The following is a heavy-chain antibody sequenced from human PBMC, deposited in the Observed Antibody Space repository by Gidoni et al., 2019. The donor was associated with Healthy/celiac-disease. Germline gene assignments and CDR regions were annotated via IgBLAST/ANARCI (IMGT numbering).Heavy chain of an antibody. CDR3: ARDWNEYVWGSYRQEYYFDY. D-gene: IGHD3-16*02. J-gene: IGHJ4*02. CDR1: GFPFSSSS. Sequence: EVQLVESGGGLVQPGGSLRLSCAASGFPFSSSSMNWVRQAPGKGLEWVSYISSSSSTIYYADSVKGRFTISRDKAKNALYLQMNSLRAEDTAVYYCARDWNEYVWGSYRQEYYFDYWGQGTLVTVSS. CDR2: ISSSSSTI. V-gene: IGHV3-48*01.